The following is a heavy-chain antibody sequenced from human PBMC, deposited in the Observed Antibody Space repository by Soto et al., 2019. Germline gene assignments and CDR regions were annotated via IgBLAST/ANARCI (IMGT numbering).Heavy chain of an antibody. CDR2: IVVGSGNT. V-gene: IGHV1-58*01. CDR1: GFTFTSSA. Sequence: TSWKVSGKASGFTFTSSAVQWVRHARGQRLGWIGWIVVGSGNTNDAQKFQERVTITRDMTTSTAYMELSSLRSEDTAVYYGGYVSYFCYGMECWCQGTTVTVSS. D-gene: IGHD5-12*01. CDR3: GYVSYFCYGMEC. J-gene: IGHJ6*02.